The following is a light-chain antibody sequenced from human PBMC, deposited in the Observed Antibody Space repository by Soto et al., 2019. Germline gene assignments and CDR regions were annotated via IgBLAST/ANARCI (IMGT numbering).Light chain of an antibody. CDR1: QSVLYSSNNKNY. CDR2: WAS. V-gene: IGKV4-1*01. J-gene: IGKJ4*01. CDR3: QQYYSTLLT. Sequence: DIVMTQSPDSLAVSLGERATINCKSSQSVLYSSNNKNYLAWYQQRAGQPPKLLIDWASSRESGVPDRFSGSGSGTDFTLTISSLQAEDVAVYYCQQYYSTLLTFGGGTKVEIK.